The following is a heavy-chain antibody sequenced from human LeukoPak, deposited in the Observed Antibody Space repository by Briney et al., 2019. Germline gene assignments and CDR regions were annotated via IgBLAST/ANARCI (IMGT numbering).Heavy chain of an antibody. J-gene: IGHJ4*02. CDR1: GFSLSTSGVS. CDR2: IFWNDDK. V-gene: IGHV2-5*01. D-gene: IGHD2-15*01. Sequence: ESGPTLVNPTQTLTLTCTFSGFSLSTSGVSVGWIRQPPGKALEWLALIFWNDDKRYSPSLKSRLTITKDTSKNQVVLTMTNMDPVDTATYYCAHRRGVVATNIPEGLDYWGQGTLVTVSS. CDR3: AHRRGVVATNIPEGLDY.